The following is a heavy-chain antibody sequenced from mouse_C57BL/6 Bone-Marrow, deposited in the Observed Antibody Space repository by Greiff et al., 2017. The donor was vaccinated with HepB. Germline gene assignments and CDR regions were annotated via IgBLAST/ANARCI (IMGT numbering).Heavy chain of an antibody. Sequence: VKLMESGAELVKPGASVKLSCKASGYTFTEYTIHWVKQRSGQGLEWIGWFYPGSGSIKYNEKFKDKATLTADKSSSTVYMELSRLTSEDSAVYFCAGHEVEDYDALFACWGQGTLVTVSA. CDR3: AGHEVEDYDALFAC. CDR1: GYTFTEYT. J-gene: IGHJ3*01. CDR2: FYPGSGSI. D-gene: IGHD2-4*01. V-gene: IGHV1-62-2*01.